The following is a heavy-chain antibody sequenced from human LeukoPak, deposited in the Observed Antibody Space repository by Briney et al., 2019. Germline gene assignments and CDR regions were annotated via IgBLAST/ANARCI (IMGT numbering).Heavy chain of an antibody. V-gene: IGHV3-7*01. CDR3: ARDLAGPPQEAFDI. J-gene: IGHJ3*02. Sequence: GGSLRLSCAASGLTFSSYWMSWVRQAPGKGLEWVANIKQDGSEKHYVDSVTGRFTISRDNTKNSLYLQMNSLRADDTAVYYCARDLAGPPQEAFDIWGQGTMVAVSS. CDR1: GLTFSSYW. CDR2: IKQDGSEK.